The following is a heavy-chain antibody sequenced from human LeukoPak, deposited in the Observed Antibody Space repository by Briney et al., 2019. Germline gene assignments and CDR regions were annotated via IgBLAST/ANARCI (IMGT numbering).Heavy chain of an antibody. CDR2: IYYSGST. CDR1: GGSISSYY. V-gene: IGHV4-59*08. CDR3: ARLLKYSGSYYCDF. J-gene: IGHJ4*02. D-gene: IGHD1-26*01. Sequence: SSETLSLTCTVSGGSISSYYWSWIWQPPGKGLEWIGYIYYSGSTNYNPSLKSRVTTSVDTTKNQFSLKLGSVTAADTAVYYCARLLKYSGSYYCDFWGQGTLVTVSS.